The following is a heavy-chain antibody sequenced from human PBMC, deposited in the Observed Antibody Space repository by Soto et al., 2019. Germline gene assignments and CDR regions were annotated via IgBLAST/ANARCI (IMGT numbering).Heavy chain of an antibody. CDR1: GFTFTRYS. Sequence: GGSLRLSCAASGFTFTRYSMNWVRQAPGKGLEWVSSISSTTNYIYYGDSMKGRFTISRDNAKNSLYLEMNSLRAEDTAVYYCAREMGVSNDADGMDVWGQGTTVTAP. V-gene: IGHV3-21*04. J-gene: IGHJ6*02. D-gene: IGHD1-1*01. CDR3: AREMGVSNDADGMDV. CDR2: ISSTTNYI.